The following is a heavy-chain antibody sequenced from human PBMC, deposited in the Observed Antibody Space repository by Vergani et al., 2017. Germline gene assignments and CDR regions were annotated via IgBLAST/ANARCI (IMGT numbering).Heavy chain of an antibody. J-gene: IGHJ6*03. Sequence: QLHLQESGPGLVKPSETMSVTCTVSGGSITSRSYSWGWIRQPPGTGLEGIGHLYQSGSASYNPSLKGGVNISVDTSKNRFSLEVTSVTAADTAIYFCARGQTGYSRDWSTYFFYMDVWGKGTTVTVPS. D-gene: IGHD3/OR15-3a*01. V-gene: IGHV4-39*01. CDR3: ARGQTGYSRDWSTYFFYMDV. CDR2: LYQSGSA. CDR1: GGSITSRSYS.